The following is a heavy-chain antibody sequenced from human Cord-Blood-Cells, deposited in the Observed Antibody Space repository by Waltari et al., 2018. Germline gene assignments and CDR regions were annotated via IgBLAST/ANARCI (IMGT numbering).Heavy chain of an antibody. V-gene: IGHV1-46*01. CDR2: INPSGGST. Sequence: QVQLVQSGAEVKKPGASVKVSCKASGYTFTSYYMHWVRQAPGQGLEWMGIINPSGGSTSYAQKFQGRVTMTRDTSTSTVYMELSSLRSEDTAVYYCARDITIFGVVIAFDYRGQGTLVTVSS. D-gene: IGHD3-3*01. CDR1: GYTFTSYY. J-gene: IGHJ4*02. CDR3: ARDITIFGVVIAFDY.